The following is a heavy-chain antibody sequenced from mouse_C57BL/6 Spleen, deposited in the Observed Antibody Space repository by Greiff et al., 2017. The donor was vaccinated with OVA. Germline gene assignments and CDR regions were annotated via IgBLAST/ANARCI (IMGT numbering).Heavy chain of an antibody. CDR3: ARLRSREDYAMDY. CDR2: IHPNSGST. CDR1: GYTFTSYW. J-gene: IGHJ4*01. Sequence: VQLQQPGAELVKPGASVKLSCKASGYTFTSYWMHWVKQRPGQGLEWIGMIHPNSGSTNYNEKFKSKATLTVDKSSSTAYMQLSSLTSEDSAVYFCARLRSREDYAMDYWGQGTSVTVSS. V-gene: IGHV1-64*01. D-gene: IGHD2-2*01.